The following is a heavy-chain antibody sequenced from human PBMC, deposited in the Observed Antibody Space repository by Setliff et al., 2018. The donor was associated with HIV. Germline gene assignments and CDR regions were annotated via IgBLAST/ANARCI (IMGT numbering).Heavy chain of an antibody. CDR1: GYTFTNYG. V-gene: IGHV1-18*01. D-gene: IGHD2-8*02. J-gene: IGHJ4*02. CDR3: ARGGHCTAGVCYHYEY. Sequence: ASVKVSCKASGYTFTNYGVSWVRQAPGQGLEWVGWVSAWDGRTDYSQKVQGRVTMTTDASTSTAYMELRSLTSDDTAVYYCARGGHCTAGVCYHYEYWGQGTQVTVSS. CDR2: VSAWDGRT.